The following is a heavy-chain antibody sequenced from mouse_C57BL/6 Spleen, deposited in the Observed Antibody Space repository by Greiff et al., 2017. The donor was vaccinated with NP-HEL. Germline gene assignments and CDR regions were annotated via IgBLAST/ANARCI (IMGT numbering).Heavy chain of an antibody. CDR1: GFTFSSYA. J-gene: IGHJ3*01. D-gene: IGHD1-1*01. Sequence: DVMLVESGEGLVKPGGSLKLSCAASGFTFSSYAMSWVRQTPEKRLEWVAYISSGGDYIYYADTVKGRFTISRDNARNTLYLQMSSLKSEDTAMYYCTRDALYYRGAYWGQGTLVTVSA. V-gene: IGHV5-9-1*02. CDR3: TRDALYYRGAY. CDR2: ISSGGDYI.